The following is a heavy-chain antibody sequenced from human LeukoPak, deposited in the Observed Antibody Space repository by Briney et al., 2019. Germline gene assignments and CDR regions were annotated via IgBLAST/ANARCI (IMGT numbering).Heavy chain of an antibody. CDR2: INHSGST. D-gene: IGHD3-3*01. CDR1: GGSFSGYY. V-gene: IGHV4-34*01. CDR3: ARAGYDFWSGYTWDY. J-gene: IGHJ4*02. Sequence: SETLSLTCAVYGGSFSGYYWSWIRQPPGKGLEWIGEINHSGSTNYNPSLKSRVTISVDTPKNQFSLKLSSVTAADTAVYYCARAGYDFWSGYTWDYWGQGTLVTVSS.